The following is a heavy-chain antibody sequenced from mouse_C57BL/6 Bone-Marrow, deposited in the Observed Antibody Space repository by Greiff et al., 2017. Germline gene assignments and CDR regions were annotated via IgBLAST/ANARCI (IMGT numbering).Heavy chain of an antibody. V-gene: IGHV5-17*01. CDR2: ISSGSSTI. D-gene: IGHD1-1*01. CDR1: GFTFSDYG. CDR3: ARSIYYGSSYDYAMDY. Sequence: EVQRVESGGGLVKPGGSLKLSCAASGFTFSDYGMHWVRQAPEKGLEWVAYISSGSSTIYYADTVKGRFTISRDNAKNTLFLQMTSLRSEDTAMYDCARSIYYGSSYDYAMDYWGQGTSVTVSS. J-gene: IGHJ4*01.